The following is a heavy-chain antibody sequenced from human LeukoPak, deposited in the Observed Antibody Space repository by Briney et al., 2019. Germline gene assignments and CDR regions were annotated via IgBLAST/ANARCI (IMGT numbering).Heavy chain of an antibody. CDR1: GFTLDGYA. CDR3: ARDMDCYFGPAPYSNDAFHI. Sequence: GRSLRLSYAASGFTLDGYAMLWVRQAAGKGLEGVAGVSWNGKDIVYADAVRGRFTISRDNAKNSLYLQINSLNPDGTAFYYCARDMDCYFGPAPYSNDAFHIWGQGTLVTVPS. CDR2: VSWNGKDI. V-gene: IGHV3-9*01. D-gene: IGHD2-15*01. J-gene: IGHJ3*02.